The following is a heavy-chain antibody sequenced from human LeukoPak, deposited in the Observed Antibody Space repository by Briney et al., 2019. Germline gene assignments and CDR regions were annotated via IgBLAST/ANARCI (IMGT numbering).Heavy chain of an antibody. CDR3: ARDFKVSLFTSYYYYMDV. Sequence: ASVKVSCKASGDTFTSYYMHWVRQAPGQGLEWMGIINPSGGSTSYAQKFQGRVTMTRDVSTRTVYMELSSLRSEDTAVYYCARDFKVSLFTSYYYYMDVWGKGTTVTVSS. D-gene: IGHD2/OR15-2a*01. J-gene: IGHJ6*03. CDR2: INPSGGST. CDR1: GDTFTSYY. V-gene: IGHV1-46*01.